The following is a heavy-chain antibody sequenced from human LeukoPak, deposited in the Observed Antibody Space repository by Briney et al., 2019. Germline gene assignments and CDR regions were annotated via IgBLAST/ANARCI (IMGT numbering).Heavy chain of an antibody. D-gene: IGHD4-17*01. J-gene: IGHJ4*02. V-gene: IGHV1-69*13. CDR2: VIPIFGTA. Sequence: GASVKVSCKASGGTFSSYAISWVRRAPGQGLEWMGGVIPIFGTANYAQKFQGRVTITADESTSTAYMELSSLRSEDTAVYYCARGGDYGDYVFDHWGQGTLVTVSS. CDR3: ARGGDYGDYVFDH. CDR1: GGTFSSYA.